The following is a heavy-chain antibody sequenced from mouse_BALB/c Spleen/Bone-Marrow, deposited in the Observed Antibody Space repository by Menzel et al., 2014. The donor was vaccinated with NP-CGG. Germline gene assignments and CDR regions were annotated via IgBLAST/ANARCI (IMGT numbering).Heavy chain of an antibody. J-gene: IGHJ4*01. CDR3: ARDSPYAMDY. CDR2: IDPANGDT. V-gene: IGHV14-3*02. CDR1: GFNIKDTY. Sequence: VQLQQSGAELVKPGASVKLSCTASGFNIKDTYMHWVKQRPEQGLEWIGRIDPANGDTKYDPKFQGKATITADTSSNTAYLQLSSLTSEDTAVYYCARDSPYAMDYWGQGTSVTVSS.